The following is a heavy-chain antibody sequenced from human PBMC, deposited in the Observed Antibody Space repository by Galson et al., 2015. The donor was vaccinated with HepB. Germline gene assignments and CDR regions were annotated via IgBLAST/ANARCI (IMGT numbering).Heavy chain of an antibody. CDR2: INAGNGNT. CDR1: GYTFTNYA. Sequence: SVKVSCKASGYTFTNYAIHWVRQAPGQRLEWMGWINAGNGNTNYSQKFQGRVTITRDKSASTAYMELSSLRAEDTAVYYCARGRWQETNIGYDFDFWGQGTLVTVSS. CDR3: ARGRWQETNIGYDFDF. V-gene: IGHV1-3*01. J-gene: IGHJ4*02. D-gene: IGHD4-23*01.